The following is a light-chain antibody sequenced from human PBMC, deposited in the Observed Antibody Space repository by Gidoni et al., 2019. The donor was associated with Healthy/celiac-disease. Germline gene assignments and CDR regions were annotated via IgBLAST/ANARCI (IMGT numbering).Light chain of an antibody. CDR2: GAS. J-gene: IGKJ4*01. CDR1: QSVSRSY. Sequence: EIVLTQSPGTLSLSPGERATLSCRASQSVSRSYLAWYQQKPGQAPRLLIYGASSRATGIPDRFSGSGSGTDFTLTISRREPEDFAVYYCQQYGSSPLTFGGGTKVEIK. CDR3: QQYGSSPLT. V-gene: IGKV3-20*01.